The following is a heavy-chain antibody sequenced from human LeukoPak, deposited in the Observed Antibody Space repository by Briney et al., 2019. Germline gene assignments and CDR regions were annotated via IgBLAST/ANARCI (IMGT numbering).Heavy chain of an antibody. D-gene: IGHD3-22*01. CDR2: ITGSGQTA. CDR1: GFIFSCCG. J-gene: IGHJ4*02. Sequence: GGFLRISCAASGFIFSCCGKTWGRPAPGEGVEMVSTITGSGQTAYYSDSVKGRFTTSRDNSKNTLYLEMSSLRAEDTAIYYCAKEVLVVIESYLEKWGQGTLVTVSS. CDR3: AKEVLVVIESYLEK. V-gene: IGHV3-23*01.